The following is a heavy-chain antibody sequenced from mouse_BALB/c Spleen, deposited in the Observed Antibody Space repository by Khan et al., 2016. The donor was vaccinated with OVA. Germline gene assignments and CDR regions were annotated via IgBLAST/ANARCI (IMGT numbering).Heavy chain of an antibody. CDR2: LSYSCST. D-gene: IGHD1-2*01. J-gene: IGHJ4*01. V-gene: IGHV3-2*02. Sequence: EVQLQESGPGLVKPSQSLSLTFPVTGYPITTHYAWDWIRQFPGNTLEWLGYLSYSCSTSYNPSLKSRISITRDTSKNQFFLQLNSVTTEDTATYYCASKNCNGDAVDYGGQGTSVTVSS. CDR1: GYPITTHYA. CDR3: ASKNCNGDAVDY.